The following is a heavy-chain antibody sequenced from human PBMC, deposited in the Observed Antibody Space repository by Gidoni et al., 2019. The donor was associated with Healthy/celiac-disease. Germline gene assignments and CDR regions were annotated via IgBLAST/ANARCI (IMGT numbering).Heavy chain of an antibody. CDR2: ISWNSGSI. CDR1: GFTFDAYA. Sequence: EVQLVESGGGLVQPGRSLRLSCAASGFTFDAYAMHWVRQAPGKGLEWVSVISWNSGSIGYADSVKGRFTISRDNAKNSLYLQMNSLRAEDTALYYCAKLADIVVVPAAEKVGRPSANHDAFDIWGQGTMVTVSS. J-gene: IGHJ3*02. CDR3: AKLADIVVVPAAEKVGRPSANHDAFDI. V-gene: IGHV3-9*01. D-gene: IGHD2-2*01.